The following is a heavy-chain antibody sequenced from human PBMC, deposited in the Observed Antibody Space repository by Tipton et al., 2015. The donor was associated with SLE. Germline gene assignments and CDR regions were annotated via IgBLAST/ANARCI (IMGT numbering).Heavy chain of an antibody. Sequence: TLSLTCTVSGGSISSSSYYWGWIRQPPGKGLEWIGSIYYSGSTYYNPSLKSRVTISVDTSKNQFSLKLSSVTAADTAVYYCARDGGYYDSSGYFDYWGQGTLVTVSS. V-gene: IGHV4-39*02. CDR3: ARDGGYYDSSGYFDY. CDR1: GGSISSSSYY. D-gene: IGHD3-22*01. J-gene: IGHJ4*02. CDR2: IYYSGST.